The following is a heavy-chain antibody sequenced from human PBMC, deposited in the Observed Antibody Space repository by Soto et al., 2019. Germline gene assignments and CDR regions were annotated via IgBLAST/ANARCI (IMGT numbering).Heavy chain of an antibody. D-gene: IGHD6-13*01. CDR1: GGSISSSSYY. Sequence: SETLSLTCTVSGGSISSSSYYWGWIRQPPGKGLEWIGSIYYSGSTYYNPSLKSRVTISVDTSKNQFSLKLSSVTAADTAVYYCARQLIAAAGLDYWGQGTLVTVSS. J-gene: IGHJ4*02. CDR3: ARQLIAAAGLDY. V-gene: IGHV4-39*01. CDR2: IYYSGST.